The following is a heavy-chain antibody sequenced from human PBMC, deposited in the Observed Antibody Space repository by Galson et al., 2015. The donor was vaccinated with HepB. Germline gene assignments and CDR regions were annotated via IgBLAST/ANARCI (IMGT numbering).Heavy chain of an antibody. CDR3: ARRQNVDTAMVYYYYGMDV. CDR1: GYSFTSYW. D-gene: IGHD5-18*01. V-gene: IGHV5-10-1*01. CDR2: IDPSDSYT. J-gene: IGHJ6*02. Sequence: QSGAEVKKPGESLRISCKGSGYSFTSYWISWVRQMPGKGLEWMGRIDPSDSYTNYSPSFQGHVTISADKSISTAYLQWSSLKASDTAMYYCARRQNVDTAMVYYYYGMDVWGQGTTVTVSS.